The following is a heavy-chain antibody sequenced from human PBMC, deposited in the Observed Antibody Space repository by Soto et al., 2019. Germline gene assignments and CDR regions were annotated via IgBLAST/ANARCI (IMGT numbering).Heavy chain of an antibody. V-gene: IGHV1-3*01. J-gene: IGHJ5*02. Sequence: GASVKVSCKASGYTFTSYAMHWVRQAPGQRLEWMGWINAGNGNTKYSQKFQGRVTITRDTSASTAYMELSSLRSEDTAVYYCARDYYYDAPSPSLDPWGQGTLVTVSS. CDR2: INAGNGNT. CDR3: ARDYYYDAPSPSLDP. D-gene: IGHD3-22*01. CDR1: GYTFTSYA.